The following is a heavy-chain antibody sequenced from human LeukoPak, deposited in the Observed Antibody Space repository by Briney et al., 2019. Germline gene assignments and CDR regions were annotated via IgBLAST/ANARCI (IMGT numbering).Heavy chain of an antibody. CDR2: ISYHGKNK. J-gene: IGHJ4*02. Sequence: GGSLRLSCGASGFIFNTSAMHWVRQAPGKGLEWVAVISYHGKNKYYAESVRGRFTISRDNAKNSLYLQMNSLRAEDTAVYYCARGGFYSGNWGQGTLVTVSS. D-gene: IGHD2/OR15-2a*01. CDR3: ARGGFYSGN. V-gene: IGHV3-30*04. CDR1: GFIFNTSA.